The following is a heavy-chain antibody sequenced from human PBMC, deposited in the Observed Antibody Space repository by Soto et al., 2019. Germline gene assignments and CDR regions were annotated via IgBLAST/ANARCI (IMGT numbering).Heavy chain of an antibody. J-gene: IGHJ5*02. CDR1: SDSIGGVGY. D-gene: IGHD2-21*02. V-gene: IGHV4-31*03. Sequence: TLSLTSNDSSDSIGGVGYWSWIRHCPGRGLEWIGCISSSGSTYYNPALNNRISLSLDTSQNQFSLKLLSVTAADTAIYYCARSGVTGIVIPSHWFDPWGQGTLVTVSS. CDR2: ISSSGST. CDR3: ARSGVTGIVIPSHWFDP.